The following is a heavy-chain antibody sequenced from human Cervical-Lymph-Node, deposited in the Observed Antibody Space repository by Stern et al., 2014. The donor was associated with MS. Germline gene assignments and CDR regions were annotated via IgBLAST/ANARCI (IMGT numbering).Heavy chain of an antibody. CDR3: ARYNRDDTYFLHP. Sequence: VQLQGSGPGLVKPSGTLSLTCTVSGGSINNRYWSWIRQPPGKGLEWIGYVYYNGNTNYNPSLKTRVTMSADTSRNQFSLHLRSVTDADTAIYYCARYNRDDTYFLHPWGQGALVTVSS. CDR1: GGSINNRY. J-gene: IGHJ5*02. CDR2: VYYNGNT. D-gene: IGHD1-14*01. V-gene: IGHV4-59*11.